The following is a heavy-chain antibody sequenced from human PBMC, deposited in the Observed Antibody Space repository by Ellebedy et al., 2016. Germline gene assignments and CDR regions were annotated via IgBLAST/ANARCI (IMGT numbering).Heavy chain of an antibody. J-gene: IGHJ3*02. D-gene: IGHD3-22*01. CDR3: TTPLITMIVGASGAFDI. Sequence: GESLKISCAASGFTFSNAWMNWVRQAPGKGLEWVGRIKSKTDGGTTDYAAPVKGSFTISRDDSKNTLYLQLNSLKTEDTAVYYCTTPLITMIVGASGAFDIWGQGTMVTVSS. CDR1: GFTFSNAW. V-gene: IGHV3-15*07. CDR2: IKSKTDGGTT.